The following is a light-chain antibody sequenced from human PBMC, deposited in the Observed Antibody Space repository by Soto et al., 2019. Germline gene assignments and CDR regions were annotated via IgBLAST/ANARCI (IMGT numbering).Light chain of an antibody. Sequence: EIVLTQSPGTLSLSPGERATLSCRASQSVSSSQLAWYEQKPGQAPRLLIYDASNRATGIPARFSGSGSGTDFTLTISSLEPEDFAVYYCQQRSNWPPLTFGGGTKVEIK. CDR3: QQRSNWPPLT. J-gene: IGKJ4*01. V-gene: IGKV3D-20*02. CDR2: DAS. CDR1: QSVSSS.